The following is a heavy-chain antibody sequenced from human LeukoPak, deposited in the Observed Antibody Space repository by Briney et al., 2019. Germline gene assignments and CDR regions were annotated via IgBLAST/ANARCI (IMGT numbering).Heavy chain of an antibody. J-gene: IGHJ4*02. CDR3: ARVSMITFGGVIDKGGYYFDY. D-gene: IGHD3-16*02. V-gene: IGHV1-69*06. CDR2: IIPIFGTA. Sequence: SVKVSCKASGGTFSSYAISWVRQAPGQGLGWMGGIIPIFGTANYAQKFQGRVTITADKSTSTAYMELSSLRSEDTAVYYCARVSMITFGGVIDKGGYYFDYWGQGTLVTVSS. CDR1: GGTFSSYA.